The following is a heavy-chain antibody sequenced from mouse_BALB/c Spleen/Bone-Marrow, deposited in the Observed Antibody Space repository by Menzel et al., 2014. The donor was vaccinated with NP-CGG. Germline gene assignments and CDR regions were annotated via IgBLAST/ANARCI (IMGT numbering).Heavy chain of an antibody. V-gene: IGHV1S81*02. J-gene: IGHJ1*01. CDR2: IIPSNGRT. D-gene: IGHD2-3*01. CDR3: ARWLLQYFDV. CDR1: GYTFTSYW. Sequence: QVQLKQSGAELVKPGASVKLSCKSSGYTFTSYWMHWVKQRPGQGLEWIGEIIPSNGRTNYSEKFKSKATPTVDKSSNTAYMQLSSLTSEDSAVYYCARWLLQYFDVWGAGTTVTVSS.